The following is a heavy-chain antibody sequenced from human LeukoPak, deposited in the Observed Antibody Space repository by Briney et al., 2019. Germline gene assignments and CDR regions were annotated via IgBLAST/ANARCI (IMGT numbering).Heavy chain of an antibody. CDR2: IKQDGSEK. J-gene: IGHJ4*02. Sequence: AGGSLRLSCAASGFTLICCGMHWVRQAPGKGLEWVANIKQDGSEKYYVDSVKGRFTISRDNAKNSLYLQMNSLRAEDTAVYYCARWTREYYDSSGFNYWGQGSLVTVSS. V-gene: IGHV3-7*01. D-gene: IGHD3-22*01. CDR1: GFTLICCG. CDR3: ARWTREYYDSSGFNY.